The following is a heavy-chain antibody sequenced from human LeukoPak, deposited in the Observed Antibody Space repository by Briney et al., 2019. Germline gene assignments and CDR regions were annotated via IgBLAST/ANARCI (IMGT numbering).Heavy chain of an antibody. J-gene: IGHJ3*02. Sequence: PSETLSLTCTASGGSISSYYWNWIRQPPGKGLEWIGYIYYSGSTKYNPSLNSRVTMSVDTSKNQLSLNLTSVTAADTAVYYCARAASGYYYASDMWGQGTVVTVSS. D-gene: IGHD5-12*01. V-gene: IGHV4-59*01. CDR3: ARAASGYYYASDM. CDR2: IYYSGST. CDR1: GGSISSYY.